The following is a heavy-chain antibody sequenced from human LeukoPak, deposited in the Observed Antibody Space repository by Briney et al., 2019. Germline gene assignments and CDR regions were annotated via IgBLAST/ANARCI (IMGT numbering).Heavy chain of an antibody. CDR1: GDSVSSNTAD. Sequence: SQTLSLTCAISGDSVSSNTADWNWIRQSPSTGLEWLGRTYYRSKWYNDYALSVKSRITINPDTSKNQFSLQLNSVTPEDTAVYYCARDSGSGDDSLNSWGQGTLVTVSS. J-gene: IGHJ4*02. V-gene: IGHV6-1*01. CDR3: ARDSGSGDDSLNS. D-gene: IGHD5-12*01. CDR2: TYYRSKWYN.